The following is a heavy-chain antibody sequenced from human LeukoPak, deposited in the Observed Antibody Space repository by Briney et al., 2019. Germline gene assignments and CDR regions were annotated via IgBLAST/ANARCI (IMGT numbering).Heavy chain of an antibody. CDR1: GGSFSGYY. D-gene: IGHD6-19*01. Sequence: SETLSLTCAVYGGSFSGYYWSWIRQPPGKGLEWIGEINHSGSTNYNPSLKSRVTISVDTSKNQFSLELSSVTAADTAVYYCAKDSSGWYRNAFDIWGQGTMVTVSS. J-gene: IGHJ3*02. V-gene: IGHV4-34*01. CDR3: AKDSSGWYRNAFDI. CDR2: INHSGST.